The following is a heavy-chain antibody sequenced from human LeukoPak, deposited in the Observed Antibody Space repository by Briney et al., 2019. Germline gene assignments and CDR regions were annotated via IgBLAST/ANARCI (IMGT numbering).Heavy chain of an antibody. Sequence: SETLSLTCAVYGGSFSGYYWSWIRQPPGKGLEWIGEINHSGSTNYNPSLKSRVTISVDTSKNQFSLKLSSVTAADTAVYYCARDRLSSRYDFWSGYFDPWGQGTLVTVSS. CDR3: ARDRLSSRYDFWSGYFDP. CDR2: INHSGST. V-gene: IGHV4-34*01. D-gene: IGHD3-3*01. J-gene: IGHJ5*02. CDR1: GGSFSGYY.